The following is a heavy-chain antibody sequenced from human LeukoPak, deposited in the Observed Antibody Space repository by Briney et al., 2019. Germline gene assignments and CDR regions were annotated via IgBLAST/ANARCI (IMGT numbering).Heavy chain of an antibody. V-gene: IGHV3-48*04. CDR2: VGGTSGAI. J-gene: IGHJ5*02. Sequence: GGSLRLSCAASGFTFSSYGMHWVRQAPGKGLQWVSHVGGTSGAIFYADSVKGRFTISRDNAKNSLYLQMNSLRAEDTAVYYCARDRSMLGFDPWGQGTLVTVSS. D-gene: IGHD1-26*01. CDR1: GFTFSSYG. CDR3: ARDRSMLGFDP.